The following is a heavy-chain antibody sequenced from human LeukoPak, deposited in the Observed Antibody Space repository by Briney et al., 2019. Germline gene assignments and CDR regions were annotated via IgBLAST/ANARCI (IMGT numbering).Heavy chain of an antibody. V-gene: IGHV1-2*02. CDR1: GYTFIDYY. CDR3: ARAQGWERPLDY. J-gene: IGHJ4*02. Sequence: ASVKVSCEASGYTFIDYYMYWVRQAPGLGLEWMGWIKPNSGDTKYAQKFQGRVTMTRDTSISTVDMELSSLRSDDTAVYYCARAQGWERPLDYWGQGTLVTVSS. CDR2: IKPNSGDT. D-gene: IGHD1-1*01.